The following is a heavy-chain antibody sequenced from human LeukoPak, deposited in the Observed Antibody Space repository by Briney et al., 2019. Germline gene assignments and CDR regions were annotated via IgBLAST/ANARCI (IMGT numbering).Heavy chain of an antibody. V-gene: IGHV3-30-3*01. Sequence: GRSLRLSCAASGFTFSSYAMHWVRQAPGKGLEWVAVISHDGSNKYYADSVKGRLTISRDNSKNTLYLQMNSLRAEDTAVYYCARDQVVSGSPDYWGQGTLVTVSS. D-gene: IGHD3-10*01. CDR1: GFTFSSYA. CDR2: ISHDGSNK. J-gene: IGHJ4*02. CDR3: ARDQVVSGSPDY.